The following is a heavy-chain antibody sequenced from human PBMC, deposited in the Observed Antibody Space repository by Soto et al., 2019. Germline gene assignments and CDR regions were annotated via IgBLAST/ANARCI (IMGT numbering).Heavy chain of an antibody. J-gene: IGHJ6*03. V-gene: IGHV4-34*01. CDR2: INHSGST. CDR1: GGSFSGYY. CDR3: ARNSRPVLVPYYYYMDV. Sequence: SETLSLTCAVYGGSFSGYYWSWIRQPPGKGLEWIGEINHSGSTNYNPSLKSRVTISVDTSKNQFSLKLSSVTAADTAVYYCARNSRPVLVPYYYYMDVWGKGTTVTVSS. D-gene: IGHD3-3*02.